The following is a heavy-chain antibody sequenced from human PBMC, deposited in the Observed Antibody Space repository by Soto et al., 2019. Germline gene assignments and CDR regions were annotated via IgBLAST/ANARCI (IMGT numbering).Heavy chain of an antibody. D-gene: IGHD5-18*01. J-gene: IGHJ4*02. CDR3: ARAGTAMVTLDY. V-gene: IGHV4-59*01. CDR1: GGSISSYF. CDR2: IYYSGST. Sequence: SETLSLTCTVSGGSISSYFWSWIRQPPGKGLEWIGYIYYSGSTNYNPSLKSRVTISVDTSKNQFSLKLSSVTAADAAVYYCARAGTAMVTLDYWGQGTLVTVSS.